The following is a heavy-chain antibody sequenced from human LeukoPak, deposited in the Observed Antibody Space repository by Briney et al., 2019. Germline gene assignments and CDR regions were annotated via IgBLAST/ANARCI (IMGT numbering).Heavy chain of an antibody. V-gene: IGHV1-18*01. CDR1: DYTFTNYG. CDR2: ISSDNGNT. Sequence: ASVKVSCKASDYTFTNYGISWVRQVPGQGLEWMGWISSDNGNTDYAQRFQGRVTMTTDTSTNTVYMELTSLRSDDTAVYYCARDTGYRSNWPLDYWGQGTLVTVSS. J-gene: IGHJ4*02. D-gene: IGHD6-13*01. CDR3: ARDTGYRSNWPLDY.